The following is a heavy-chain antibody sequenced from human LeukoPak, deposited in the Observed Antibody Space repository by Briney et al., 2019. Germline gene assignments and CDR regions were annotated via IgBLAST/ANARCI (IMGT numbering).Heavy chain of an antibody. CDR3: ARGPYDSSGSQDY. J-gene: IGHJ4*02. D-gene: IGHD3-22*01. CDR2: INHSGST. V-gene: IGHV4-34*01. CDR1: GGSFSGYY. Sequence: SETLSLTCAVYGGSFSGYYWSWIRQPPGKGLEWIGEINHSGSTNYNPSLKSRVTISVDTSKNQFSLKLSSATAADTAVYYCARGPYDSSGSQDYWGQGTLVTVSS.